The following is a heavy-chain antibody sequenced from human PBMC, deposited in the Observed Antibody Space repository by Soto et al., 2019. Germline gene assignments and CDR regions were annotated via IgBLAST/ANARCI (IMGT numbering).Heavy chain of an antibody. J-gene: IGHJ4*02. D-gene: IGHD4-17*01. Sequence: SETLSLTCTVSGGSISSYYWSWIRQPPGKGLEWIGYIYYSGSTNYSPSLKSRVTISADTSKNQFSLKLSSVTAADTAVYYCARKPNGDYYFDYWGQGTLVTVS. V-gene: IGHV4-59*01. CDR2: IYYSGST. CDR3: ARKPNGDYYFDY. CDR1: GGSISSYY.